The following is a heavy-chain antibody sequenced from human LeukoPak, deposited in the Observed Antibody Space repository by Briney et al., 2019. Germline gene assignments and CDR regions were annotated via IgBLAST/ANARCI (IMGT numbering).Heavy chain of an antibody. CDR2: IIPIFGTA. CDR1: GGTFSSYA. J-gene: IGHJ4*02. V-gene: IGHV1-69*05. D-gene: IGHD1-26*01. Sequence: ASVKVSCKASGGTFSSYAISWVRQAPGQGLEWMGGIIPIFGTANYAQKFQGRVTMTRDMSTSTVYMELSSLRSEDTAVYYCARVIDGSYYNWGQGTLVTVSS. CDR3: ARVIDGSYYN.